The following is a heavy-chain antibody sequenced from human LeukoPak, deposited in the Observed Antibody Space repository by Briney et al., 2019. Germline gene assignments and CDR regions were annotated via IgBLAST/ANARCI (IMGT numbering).Heavy chain of an antibody. D-gene: IGHD3-22*01. CDR3: AGKDYDSSHLPPAEYFQR. J-gene: IGHJ1*01. CDR1: GGTFSSFA. CDR2: IIPIFGTA. Sequence: ASVKVSCKASGGTFSSFAISWVRQAPGQGLEWMGGIIPIFGTANYAQKFQGRVTITADESTSTAYMGLRSLRSDDTAVYYCAGKDYDSSHLPPAEYFQRWGQGTLVTVSS. V-gene: IGHV1-69*01.